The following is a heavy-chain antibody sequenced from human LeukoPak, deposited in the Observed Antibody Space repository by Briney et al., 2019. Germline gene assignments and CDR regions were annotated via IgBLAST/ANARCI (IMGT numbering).Heavy chain of an antibody. CDR3: VREGRVSGYDFDY. Sequence: PGGSLRLSCAASGFTFSSYSMNWVRQAPGKGLEWVSYISSSSSTIYYADSVKGRFTISRDNAKNTLYLQMNSLRAEDTAVYYCVREGRVSGYDFDYWGQGDLVTVSS. CDR2: ISSSSSTI. D-gene: IGHD5-12*01. CDR1: GFTFSSYS. J-gene: IGHJ4*02. V-gene: IGHV3-48*04.